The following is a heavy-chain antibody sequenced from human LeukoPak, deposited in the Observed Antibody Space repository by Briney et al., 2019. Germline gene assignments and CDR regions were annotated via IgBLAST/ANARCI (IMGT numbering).Heavy chain of an antibody. J-gene: IGHJ6*04. Sequence: GGSLRLSCAASGFTFSSYAMSWVRQAPGKGLEWVSAISGSGGSTYYADSVKGRFTISGDNSKNTLYLQMNSLRAEDTAVYCCAKDPPPIVVVPAAKPADVWGKGATVTVSS. CDR2: ISGSGGST. CDR1: GFTFSSYA. CDR3: AKDPPPIVVVPAAKPADV. V-gene: IGHV3-23*01. D-gene: IGHD2-2*01.